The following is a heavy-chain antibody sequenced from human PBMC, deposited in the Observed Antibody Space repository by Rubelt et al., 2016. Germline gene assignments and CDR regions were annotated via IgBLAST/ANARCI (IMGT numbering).Heavy chain of an antibody. J-gene: IGHJ4*02. CDR3: ARDLSGSYGPGFGY. D-gene: IGHD1-26*01. CDR2: ISAYNGNT. Sequence: GQGLEWMGWISAYNGNTNYAQKLQGRVTMTTDTSTSTAYMELRSLRSDDTAVYYCARDLSGSYGPGFGYWGQGTLVTVSS. V-gene: IGHV1-18*01.